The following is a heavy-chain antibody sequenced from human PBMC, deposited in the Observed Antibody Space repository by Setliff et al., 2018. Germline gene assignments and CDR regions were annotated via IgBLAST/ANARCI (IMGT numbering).Heavy chain of an antibody. J-gene: IGHJ3*02. D-gene: IGHD3-16*01. CDR3: VRGLEEAFLSFDVFDI. Sequence: GGSLRLSCEASGYAFASYNMIWVRQAPGKGLEWVSSLSSANNYIVYADSVKGRFTISRDNAKNSLSLQMNSLTSEDTAVYYCVRGLEEAFLSFDVFDIWGQGTMVTVSS. V-gene: IGHV3-21*01. CDR1: GYAFASYN. CDR2: LSSANNYI.